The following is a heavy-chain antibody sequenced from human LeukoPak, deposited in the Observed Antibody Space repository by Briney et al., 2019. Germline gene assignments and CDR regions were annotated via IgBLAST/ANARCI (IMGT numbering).Heavy chain of an antibody. CDR2: IYSGGST. J-gene: IGHJ3*02. CDR1: GFTVSSNY. D-gene: IGHD3-10*01. CDR3: ARKACPRVKWFGEFVDAFDI. V-gene: IGHV3-53*01. Sequence: GGSLRLSCAASGFTVSSNYMSWVRQAPGKGLEWVSVIYSGGSTYYADSVKGRFTISRDNSKNTLHLQMNSLRAEDTAVYYCARKACPRVKWFGEFVDAFDIWGQGTMVTVSS.